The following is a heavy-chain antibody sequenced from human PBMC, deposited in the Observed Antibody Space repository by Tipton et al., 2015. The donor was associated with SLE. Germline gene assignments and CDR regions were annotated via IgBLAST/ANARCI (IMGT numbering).Heavy chain of an antibody. CDR1: GFTFSSYG. D-gene: IGHD1-7*01. CDR3: ARGMITGTNYYYMDV. Sequence: RSLRLSCAASGFTFSSYGMHWVRQAPGKGLEWVAIIWYDGSTKYYADSVKGRFIISRDNSKNTLYLQMNSLRAEDTAVYFCARGMITGTNYYYMDVWGRGTTVTVSS. CDR2: IWYDGSTK. J-gene: IGHJ6*03. V-gene: IGHV3-33*01.